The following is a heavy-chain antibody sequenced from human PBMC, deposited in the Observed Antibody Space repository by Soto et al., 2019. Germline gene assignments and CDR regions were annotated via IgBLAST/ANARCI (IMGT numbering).Heavy chain of an antibody. CDR1: GYTFTNYG. CDR2: ISAYNGDT. J-gene: IGHJ4*02. CDR3: ARDRGFYDSINYRFDY. V-gene: IGHV1-18*04. Sequence: ASVKVSCKTSGYTFTNYGFSWVRRAPGQGLEWMGWISAYNGDTNYAQNFQGRVFMTTDTSTRTAYMELRSLRSDDTAVYYCARDRGFYDSINYRFDYWGPGTMLPVYS. D-gene: IGHD3-22*01.